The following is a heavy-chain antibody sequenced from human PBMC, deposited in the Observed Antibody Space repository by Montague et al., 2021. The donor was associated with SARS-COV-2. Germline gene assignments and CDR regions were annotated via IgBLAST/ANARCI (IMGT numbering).Heavy chain of an antibody. CDR1: GGSVSSRSYY. D-gene: IGHD4-23*01. Sequence: SETLSLTCTVSGGSVSSRSYYWGWIRQPPGKGLEWIGSIYYSGSTRYNPSLKGRVTISVDTSKNQFSLKLSSVTAADTAVYYCARRGDYGGPRFDYWGQGTLVSVSS. V-gene: IGHV4-39*01. J-gene: IGHJ4*02. CDR2: IYYSGST. CDR3: ARRGDYGGPRFDY.